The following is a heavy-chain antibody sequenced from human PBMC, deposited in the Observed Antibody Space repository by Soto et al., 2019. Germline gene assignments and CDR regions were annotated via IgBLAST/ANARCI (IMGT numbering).Heavy chain of an antibody. CDR1: GFTFSSYA. D-gene: IGHD3-9*01. CDR3: AKLPYYDILTGYPRFDY. J-gene: IGHJ4*02. CDR2: ISYDGSNK. Sequence: GGSLRLSCAASGFTFSSYAMHWVRQAPGKGLEWVAVISYDGSNKYYADSVKGRFTISRDNSKNTLYLQMNSLRAEDTAVYYCAKLPYYDILTGYPRFDYWGQGTLVTVSS. V-gene: IGHV3-30-3*02.